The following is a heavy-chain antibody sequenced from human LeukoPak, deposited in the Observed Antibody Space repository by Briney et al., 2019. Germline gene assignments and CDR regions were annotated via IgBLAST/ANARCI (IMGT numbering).Heavy chain of an antibody. Sequence: PSGTLSLTCAVSGGSISSSNWWSWVRQPPGKGLEWIGEIYHSGSTNYNPSLKSRVTISVDKSKNQFSLKLSSVTAADTAVYYCATAPLGDYYGSGSVIDYWGQGTLVTVSS. D-gene: IGHD3-10*01. V-gene: IGHV4-4*02. CDR2: IYHSGST. CDR1: GGSISSSNW. CDR3: ATAPLGDYYGSGSVIDY. J-gene: IGHJ4*02.